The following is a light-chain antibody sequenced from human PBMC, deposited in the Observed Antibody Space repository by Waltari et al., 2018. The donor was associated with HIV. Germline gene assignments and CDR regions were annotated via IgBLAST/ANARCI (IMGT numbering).Light chain of an antibody. CDR3: SSYTSNTFWV. J-gene: IGLJ3*02. CDR2: EVS. CDR1: SSDVGGYNY. Sequence: QSALTQPASVSGSPGQSITISCTGTSSDVGGYNYVSWYQQHPDEAPKFLIYEVSNRPSGVSNRFSGSKSGNTASLTISGLQADDEADYYCSSYTSNTFWVFGGGTKLTVL. V-gene: IGLV2-14*01.